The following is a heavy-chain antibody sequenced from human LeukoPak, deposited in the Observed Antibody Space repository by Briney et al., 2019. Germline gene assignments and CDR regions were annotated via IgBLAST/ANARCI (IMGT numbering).Heavy chain of an antibody. CDR1: GYTFTGYY. Sequence: ASVKVSCKASGYTFTGYYMHWVRQAPGQGLEWMGWINPNSGGTNYAQKFQGRVTMTRDTSLRTAYMELNRLRSDDTAVHYFARGRPYGDYLPPLDYWGQGALVTVSS. V-gene: IGHV1-2*02. CDR3: ARGRPYGDYLPPLDY. J-gene: IGHJ4*02. CDR2: INPNSGGT. D-gene: IGHD4-17*01.